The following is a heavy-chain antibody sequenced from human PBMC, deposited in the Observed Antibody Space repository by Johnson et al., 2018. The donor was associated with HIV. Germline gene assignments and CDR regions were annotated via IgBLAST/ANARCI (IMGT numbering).Heavy chain of an antibody. CDR1: GFTFSDYY. D-gene: IGHD4-17*01. CDR3: ARVRAALRLAFDI. V-gene: IGHV3-7*01. CDR2: IKQDGSEK. J-gene: IGHJ3*02. Sequence: VQLVESGGGLVKPGGSLRLSCAASGFTFSDYYMSWDRQAPGKGLEWVANIKQDGSEKYYVDSVKGRFTISRDNAKNSLYLQMNSLRAEDTAVYYCARVRAALRLAFDIWGQGTMVTVSS.